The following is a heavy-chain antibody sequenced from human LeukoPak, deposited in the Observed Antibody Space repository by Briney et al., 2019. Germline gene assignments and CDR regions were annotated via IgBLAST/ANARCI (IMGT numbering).Heavy chain of an antibody. CDR2: INHCGST. V-gene: IGHV4-34*01. CDR1: GGSFSGYY. CDR3: ARGHRGRRFLEWSRYYFDY. Sequence: SETLALTCAVYGGSFSGYYWSWVRQPPGKALECIGEINHCGSTNYNPSLKSRVTLSVDTSKNQFSLKLSSVTAADTAVYYCARGHRGRRFLEWSRYYFDYWGQGTLVTVSS. D-gene: IGHD3-3*01. J-gene: IGHJ4*02.